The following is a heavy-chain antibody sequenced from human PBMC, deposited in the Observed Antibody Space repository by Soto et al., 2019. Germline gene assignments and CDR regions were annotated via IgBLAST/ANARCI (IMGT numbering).Heavy chain of an antibody. CDR1: GFTFSSYA. J-gene: IGHJ6*02. Sequence: GGSLRLSCAASGFTFSSYAMHWVRQAPGKGLEYVSAISSNGGRTYYADSVKGRFTISRDNSKNTLYLQMGSLRAEDMAVYYCARGGITGTTNYYYGMDVWGQGTTVTVSS. D-gene: IGHD1-7*01. CDR2: ISSNGGRT. V-gene: IGHV3-64*02. CDR3: ARGGITGTTNYYYGMDV.